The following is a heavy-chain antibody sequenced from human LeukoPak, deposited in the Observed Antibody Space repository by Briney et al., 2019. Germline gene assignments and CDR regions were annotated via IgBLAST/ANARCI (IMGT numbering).Heavy chain of an antibody. CDR2: IDSVRNT. CDR1: GFTFSTYA. D-gene: IGHD3-9*01. Sequence: GGSVRLSCVASGFTFSTYAMTWVRQAPGKGLEWVSTIDSVRNTHYADSVKGRFTISRDNSENTVHLQMNSLRAEDTAVYYCAKRLSASDWFEVDYWGQGTLVTVSS. CDR3: AKRLSASDWFEVDY. J-gene: IGHJ4*02. V-gene: IGHV3-23*01.